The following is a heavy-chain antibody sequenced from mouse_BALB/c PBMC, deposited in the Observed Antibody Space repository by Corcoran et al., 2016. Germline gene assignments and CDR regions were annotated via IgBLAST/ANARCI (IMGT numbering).Heavy chain of an antibody. Sequence: EVQLQQSGAELVKPGASVKLSCTASGFNIKDTYMHWVKQRPEQGLEWIGRIDPANGNTKYDPKFQGKATITADTSSNTAYLQLSSLTSEDTAVYYCARQGYGGPFAYWGQGTLVTVAA. V-gene: IGHV14-3*02. D-gene: IGHD1-1*02. CDR2: IDPANGNT. CDR3: ARQGYGGPFAY. CDR1: GFNIKDTY. J-gene: IGHJ3*01.